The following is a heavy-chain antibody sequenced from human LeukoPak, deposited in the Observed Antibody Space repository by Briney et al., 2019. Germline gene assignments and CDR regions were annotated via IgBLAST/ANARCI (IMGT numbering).Heavy chain of an antibody. CDR3: AKVRSKASPYYGMDV. Sequence: PGGSLRLSCAASGFTFSSYAMSWVRQAPGKGLEWVSAISGSGGRPYYADSVKGRFTISRDNYKNTLYMQMNSLRAEDTDVYYCAKVRSKASPYYGMDVWGQGTKVTVSS. CDR2: ISGSGGRP. CDR1: GFTFSSYA. J-gene: IGHJ6*02. V-gene: IGHV3-23*01.